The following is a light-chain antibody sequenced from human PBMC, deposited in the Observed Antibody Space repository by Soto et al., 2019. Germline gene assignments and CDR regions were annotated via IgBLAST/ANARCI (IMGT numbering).Light chain of an antibody. J-gene: IGKJ4*01. CDR1: QSISSY. CDR3: QQSYSTPLT. V-gene: IGKV1-39*01. Sequence: DIQMTQSPSSLSASVGDRVTITCRASQSISSYLNWYQQKPGKAPKLLIYAASSLQSGVPSRFSGSGSGTDFTLPISSLQPEDVATYYCQQSYSTPLTFGGGTKVEIK. CDR2: AAS.